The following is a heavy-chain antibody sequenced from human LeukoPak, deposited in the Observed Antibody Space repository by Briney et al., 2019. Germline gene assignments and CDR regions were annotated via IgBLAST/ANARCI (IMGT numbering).Heavy chain of an antibody. Sequence: ASVKVSCKVSGYTFTSYYMHWVRQAPGQGLEWMGIINPSGGSTSYAQKFQGRVTVTRDTSTSTVYMELSSLRSEDTAVYYCARAQRIGRYSYYYGSGSLYNWFDPWGQGTLVTVSS. J-gene: IGHJ5*02. V-gene: IGHV1-46*01. D-gene: IGHD3-10*01. CDR1: GYTFTSYY. CDR2: INPSGGST. CDR3: ARAQRIGRYSYYYGSGSLYNWFDP.